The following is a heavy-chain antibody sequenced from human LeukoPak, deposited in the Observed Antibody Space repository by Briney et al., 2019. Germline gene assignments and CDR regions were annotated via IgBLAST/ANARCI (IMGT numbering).Heavy chain of an antibody. CDR1: GCTFSTYS. V-gene: IGHV3-23*01. CDR3: AKDEKPDGLWSIDY. Sequence: GGSLRLSCAASGCTFSTYSRNWVRQAPWKGLEGVSGIYGCWSGAFYADCVKGRFTISRDNSTNTVWLQMNSLRVEDTAIYYCAKDEKPDGLWSIDYWGPGTLVTVSS. J-gene: IGHJ4*02. CDR2: IYGCWSGA. D-gene: IGHD1-14*01.